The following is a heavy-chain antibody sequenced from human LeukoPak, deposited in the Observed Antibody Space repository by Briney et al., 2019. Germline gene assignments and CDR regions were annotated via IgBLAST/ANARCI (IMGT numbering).Heavy chain of an antibody. CDR3: ARADSSSSWYEGYYYYYMDV. Sequence: PGGSLRLSCAASGFTFDDYGISWVRQAPGKGLEWVSGINWNGGSTGYADSVRGRFTISRDNAKNSLYLRMNSLRAEDTALYYCARADSSSSWYEGYYYYYMDVWGKGTTVTVSS. J-gene: IGHJ6*03. CDR1: GFTFDDYG. V-gene: IGHV3-20*04. D-gene: IGHD6-13*01. CDR2: INWNGGST.